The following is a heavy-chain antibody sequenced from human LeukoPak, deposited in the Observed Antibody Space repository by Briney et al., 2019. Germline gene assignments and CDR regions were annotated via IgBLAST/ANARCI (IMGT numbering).Heavy chain of an antibody. D-gene: IGHD2-15*01. CDR2: IKANPADGTT. V-gene: IGHV3-15*01. Sequence: AGGSLRLSCAASGFTFSDHYMDWVRQAPGKGLEWVGRIKANPADGTTAYGAPVKGRFTISRDDSQSMLYLQMDSLRTEDTAVYFCAWIDCSGGTCYFASWGRGTLVTVSS. CDR3: AWIDCSGGTCYFAS. CDR1: GFTFSDHY. J-gene: IGHJ4*02.